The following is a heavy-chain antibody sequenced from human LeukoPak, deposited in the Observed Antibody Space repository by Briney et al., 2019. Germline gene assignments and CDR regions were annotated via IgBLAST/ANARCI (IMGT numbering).Heavy chain of an antibody. CDR3: AKSTSPLYYFYGMDV. CDR2: ISGSGGST. D-gene: IGHD2-2*01. Sequence: GGSLRLSCAASGFTFSNYAMSWVRQAPGKGLEWVSTISGSGGSTYYADSVKGRFTISRDNPKNTLYLQLNSLRAEDTAVYYCAKSTSPLYYFYGMDVWGQGTTVTVSS. J-gene: IGHJ6*02. CDR1: GFTFSNYA. V-gene: IGHV3-23*01.